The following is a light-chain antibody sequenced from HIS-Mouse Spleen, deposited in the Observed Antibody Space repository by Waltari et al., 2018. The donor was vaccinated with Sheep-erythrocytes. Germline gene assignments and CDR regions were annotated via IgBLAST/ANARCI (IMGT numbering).Light chain of an antibody. CDR1: KLGDKY. Sequence: SYELTQPPSVSVSPGQTASITCSGDKLGDKYACWYQQKPGQSPVLVIYQDSKRPSGLPERFSGSNSENTATLTISGTQAMDEADYYCQAWDSSTYVFGTGTKVTVL. V-gene: IGLV3-1*01. J-gene: IGLJ1*01. CDR3: QAWDSSTYV. CDR2: QDS.